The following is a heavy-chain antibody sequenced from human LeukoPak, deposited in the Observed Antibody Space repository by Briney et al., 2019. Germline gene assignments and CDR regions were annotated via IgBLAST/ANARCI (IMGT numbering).Heavy chain of an antibody. D-gene: IGHD3-10*01. J-gene: IGHJ5*02. CDR2: IYYSGST. CDR3: AGYGSGSYWNWFDP. V-gene: IGHV4-39*01. CDR1: GGSISSSSYY. Sequence: PSETLSLTCTVSGGSISSSSYYWGWIRQPPGKGLEWIGSIYYSGSTYYNPSLKSRVTISVDTSKNQFSLKLSSVTAADTAVYYCAGYGSGSYWNWFDPWGQGTLVTVSS.